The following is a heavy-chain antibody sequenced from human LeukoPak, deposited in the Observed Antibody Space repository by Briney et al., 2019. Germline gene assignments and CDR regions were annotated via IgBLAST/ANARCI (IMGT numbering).Heavy chain of an antibody. D-gene: IGHD3-16*01. CDR3: ATYTHWVAGDV. CDR1: GFTFSDFW. V-gene: IGHV3-7*01. Sequence: GGSLRLSCAASGFTFSDFWMSWVRQAPGKGLAWVANMNQDGSAKGYVDSVKGRFTISRDNARNSLYLQMSSLRPEDTAVYYCATYTHWVAGDVWGQGTTVTVSS. CDR2: MNQDGSAK. J-gene: IGHJ6*02.